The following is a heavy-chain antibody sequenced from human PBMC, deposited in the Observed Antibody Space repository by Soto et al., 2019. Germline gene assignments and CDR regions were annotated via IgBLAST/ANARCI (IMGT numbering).Heavy chain of an antibody. J-gene: IGHJ6*02. Sequence: EVXXLESGGGLVQPGGSLRXXXXASGFTFSSYAXXWXXXXPGKGLXXXXXXXXXXXXTYYADSVKGRFTISRDNSKNTLYLQMNSLRAEDTAVYYCASRYDFWSGYYIPLYYYYYGMDVWGQGTTVTVSS. CDR3: ASRYDFWSGYYIPLYYYYYGMDV. D-gene: IGHD3-3*01. CDR2: XXXXXXXT. CDR1: GFTFSSYA. V-gene: IGHV3-23*01.